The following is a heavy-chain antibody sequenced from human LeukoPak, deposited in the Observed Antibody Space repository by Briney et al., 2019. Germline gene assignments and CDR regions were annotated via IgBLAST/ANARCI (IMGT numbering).Heavy chain of an antibody. J-gene: IGHJ4*02. CDR1: GFTFSSYG. CDR3: AKKYSNSWPAFDY. D-gene: IGHD4-11*01. CDR2: IWYDGSNK. Sequence: GGSLRLSCAASGFTFSSYGMHWVRQAPGKGLEWMAVIWYDGSNKYYADSVKGRFTISRDNSKNTLYLQMNSLRAEDTAVYYCAKKYSNSWPAFDYWGQGTLVTVSS. V-gene: IGHV3-33*06.